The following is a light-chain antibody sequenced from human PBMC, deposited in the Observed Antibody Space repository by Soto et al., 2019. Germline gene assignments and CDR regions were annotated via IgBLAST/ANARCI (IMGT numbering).Light chain of an antibody. Sequence: QSALTQPASVSGSPGQSITISCTGTSGDVGSYYLVSWYQQHPGKGPKLLIYEVNKRPSGASNRFSGSKSDNTASLTISGLQPEDEATYYWCSYAGGSTWVFGGGTKLTVL. V-gene: IGLV2-23*02. CDR3: CSYAGGSTWV. J-gene: IGLJ3*02. CDR2: EVN. CDR1: SGDVGSYYL.